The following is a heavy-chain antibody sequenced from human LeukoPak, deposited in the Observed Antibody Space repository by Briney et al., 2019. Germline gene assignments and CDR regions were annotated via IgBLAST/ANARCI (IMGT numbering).Heavy chain of an antibody. D-gene: IGHD3-3*01. CDR1: GGSISSYY. V-gene: IGHV4-59*08. J-gene: IGHJ4*02. CDR3: ATGGDLDFWSGYYSIFDY. CDR2: IYYSGST. Sequence: SETLSLTCTVSGGSISSYYWSWIRQPPGKGLEWIGYIYYSGSTNYNPSLKSRVTISVDTSKNQFSLKLSSVTAADTAVYYCATGGDLDFWSGYYSIFDYWGQGTLVTVSS.